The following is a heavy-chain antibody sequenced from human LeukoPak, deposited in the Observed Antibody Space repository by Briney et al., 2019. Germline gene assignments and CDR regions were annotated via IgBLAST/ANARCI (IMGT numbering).Heavy chain of an antibody. CDR3: AKEPGEGGSAFDY. CDR1: GFTFSYYW. CDR2: ISGSGGST. D-gene: IGHD3-16*01. V-gene: IGHV3-23*01. J-gene: IGHJ4*02. Sequence: GGSLRLSCAASGFTFSYYWMHWVRQAPGKGLEWVSAISGSGGSTYYADSVKGRFTISRDNSKNTLYLQMNSLRAEDTAVYYCAKEPGEGGSAFDYWGQGTLVTVYS.